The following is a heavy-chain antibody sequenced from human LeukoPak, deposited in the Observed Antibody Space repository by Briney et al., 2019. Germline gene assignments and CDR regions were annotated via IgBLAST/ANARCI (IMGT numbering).Heavy chain of an antibody. V-gene: IGHV1-18*01. CDR2: IGSYAGDT. J-gene: IGHJ4*02. Sequence: ASVKVSCKATSYISWVRQAPGRGLEWMGWIGSYAGDTYYAQKFQGRVTVTTDTSSSTAYMELRSLRSDDTAVYYCARDLIAAAASYYFDYWGQGTLVTVSS. D-gene: IGHD6-13*01. CDR1: TSY. CDR3: ARDLIAAAASYYFDY.